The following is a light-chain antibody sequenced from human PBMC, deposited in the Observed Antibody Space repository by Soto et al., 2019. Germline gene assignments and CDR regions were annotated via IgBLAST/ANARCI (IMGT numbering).Light chain of an antibody. CDR3: HQYVSSPLT. CDR1: QSVNSNF. J-gene: IGKJ2*01. Sequence: EIVLTQSPGTLSLSPGEVATVSCRARQSVNSNFLAWFQQKPGQAPRLLIHDASRRATGIPDRFSGSGSGTDFTLSISRLEPEDFAVYYYHQYVSSPLTFGQGTKLEIK. V-gene: IGKV3-20*01. CDR2: DAS.